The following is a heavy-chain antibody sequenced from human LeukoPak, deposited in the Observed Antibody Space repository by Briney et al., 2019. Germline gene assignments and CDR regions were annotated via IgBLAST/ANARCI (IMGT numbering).Heavy chain of an antibody. CDR1: GGSISSGGYY. CDR3: ASSLVPNTVNTYPMLYY. D-gene: IGHD4-17*01. Sequence: SQTLSLTCTVSGGSISSGGYYWSWIRQHPGKGLEWIGYIYYSGSTYYNPSLKSRVTISVDTSKNQLSLKLSSVTVAETAVYYCASSLVPNTVNTYPMLYYWGQGTLVTVSS. V-gene: IGHV4-31*03. J-gene: IGHJ4*02. CDR2: IYYSGST.